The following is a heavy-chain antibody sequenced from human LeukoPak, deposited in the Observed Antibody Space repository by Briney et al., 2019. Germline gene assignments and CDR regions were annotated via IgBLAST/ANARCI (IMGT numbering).Heavy chain of an antibody. CDR1: GYTFTGYY. D-gene: IGHD2-2*01. V-gene: IGHV1-2*04. CDR2: INPNSGGT. CDR3: AREYCSSTSCSNWFDP. Sequence: ASVKVSCKASGYTFTGYYMHWVRQAPGQGLEWMGWINPNSGGTNYAQKFQGWVTMTRDTSISTAYMELGRLRSDDTAVYYCAREYCSSTSCSNWFDPWGQGTLVTVSS. J-gene: IGHJ5*02.